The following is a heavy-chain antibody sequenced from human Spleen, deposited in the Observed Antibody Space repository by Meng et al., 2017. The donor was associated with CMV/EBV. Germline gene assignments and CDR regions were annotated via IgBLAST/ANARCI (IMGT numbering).Heavy chain of an antibody. CDR3: AGRYDYVWGTTTVDY. Sequence: GSISSGGYYWSWIRQHPGKGLEWIGYIYYSGSTYYNPSLKSRVTISVDTSKNQFSLKLSSVTAADTAVYYCAGRYDYVWGTTTVDYWGQGTLVTVSS. D-gene: IGHD3-16*01. CDR1: GSISSGGYY. V-gene: IGHV4-31*02. CDR2: IYYSGST. J-gene: IGHJ4*02.